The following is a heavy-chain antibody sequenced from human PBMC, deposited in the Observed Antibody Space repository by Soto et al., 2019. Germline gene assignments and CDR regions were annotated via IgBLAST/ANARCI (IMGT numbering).Heavy chain of an antibody. CDR2: IYYSGST. CDR1: GGSISSGDYY. J-gene: IGHJ6*02. V-gene: IGHV4-30-4*01. CDR3: ARDFRFRGFYGMDV. D-gene: IGHD3-10*01. Sequence: SETLSLTCTVSGGSISSGDYYWSWIRQPPGKGLEWIGYIYYSGSTYYNPSLKSRVTISVDTSKNQFSLKLSSVTAADTAVYYCARDFRFRGFYGMDVWGQGTTVTVSS.